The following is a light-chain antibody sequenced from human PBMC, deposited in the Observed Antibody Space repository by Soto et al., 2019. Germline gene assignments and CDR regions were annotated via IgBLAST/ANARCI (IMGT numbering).Light chain of an antibody. CDR3: QQYGSTPRYT. V-gene: IGKV3-20*01. Sequence: EIVLTQSPGTLSLSPGERATLSCRASQSVSSSYLAWYQQKPGQAPRLLIYGASSRATGIPDRFSGSGSGTDFTLTISRLQPTAFAVYYCQQYGSTPRYTFGQGTKLETK. CDR1: QSVSSSY. J-gene: IGKJ2*01. CDR2: GAS.